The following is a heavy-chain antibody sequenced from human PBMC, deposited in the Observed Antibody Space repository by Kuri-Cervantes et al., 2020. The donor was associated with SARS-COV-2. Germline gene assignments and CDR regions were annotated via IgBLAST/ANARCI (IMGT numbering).Heavy chain of an antibody. CDR1: GYTFTSYS. CDR3: ARTRIAAAGTDAFDI. D-gene: IGHD6-13*01. J-gene: IGHJ3*02. CDR2: INPSGGST. V-gene: IGHV1-46*01. Sequence: ASVKVSFKSSGYTFTSYSMHWVRQAPGQGLEWMGIINPSGGSTSYAQKFQGRVTMTRDTSTSTVYMEMSSLGSEDTAVYYCARTRIAAAGTDAFDIWGQGTMVTVSS.